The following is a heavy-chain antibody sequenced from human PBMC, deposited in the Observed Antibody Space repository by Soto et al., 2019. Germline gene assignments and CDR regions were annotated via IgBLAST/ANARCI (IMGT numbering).Heavy chain of an antibody. D-gene: IGHD3-16*01. CDR3: ARGLPDYDYMSTEVGYYYMDV. CDR2: IYYSGST. Sequence: SETLSLTCTVSGGSISSGGYYWSWIRQHPGKGLEWIGYIYYSGSTYYNPSLKSRVTISVDTSKNQFSLKLSSVTAADTAVYYCARGLPDYDYMSTEVGYYYMDVWGKGTTVTVSS. CDR1: GGSISSGGYY. V-gene: IGHV4-31*03. J-gene: IGHJ6*03.